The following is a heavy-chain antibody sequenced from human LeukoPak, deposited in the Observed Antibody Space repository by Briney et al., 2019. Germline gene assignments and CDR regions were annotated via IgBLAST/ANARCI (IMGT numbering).Heavy chain of an antibody. CDR3: ARRGATRVAFDI. CDR1: GFTFSSYG. CDR2: IRYDGSNK. D-gene: IGHD1-26*01. Sequence: GGSLRLSCAASGFTFSSYGMHWVRQAPGKGLEWVAFIRYDGSNKYYADSVKGRFTISRDSAKNTLYLQMNSLRAEDTAVYYCARRGATRVAFDIWGQGTMVTVSS. V-gene: IGHV3-30*02. J-gene: IGHJ3*02.